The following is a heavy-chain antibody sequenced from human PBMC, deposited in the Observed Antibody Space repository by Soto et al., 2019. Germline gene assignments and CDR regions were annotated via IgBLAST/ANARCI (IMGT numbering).Heavy chain of an antibody. D-gene: IGHD3-22*01. CDR2: FDPEDGET. J-gene: IGHJ4*02. V-gene: IGHV1-24*01. CDR1: EYTLTELS. Sequence: GASVKVSCKVSEYTLTELSMHWVRQAPGKGLEWMGGFDPEDGETIYAQKFQGRVTMTEDTSTDTAYMELSSLRSEDTAVYYCARDYARWTYYYDSSGYYAFDHCGQGTLVTFSS. CDR3: ARDYARWTYYYDSSGYYAFDH.